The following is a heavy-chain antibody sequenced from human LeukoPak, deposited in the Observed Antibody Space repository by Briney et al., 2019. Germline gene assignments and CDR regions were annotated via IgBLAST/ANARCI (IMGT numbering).Heavy chain of an antibody. V-gene: IGHV4-38-2*01. CDR1: GYSISSGYY. Sequence: SETLSLTCAVSGYSISSGYYWGWIRQPPGKGLEWIGSIYHSGSTYYNPSLKSRVTISVDTSKNQFSLKLSSVTAADTAVYSCARASGSSDLNYWGQGTLVTVSS. J-gene: IGHJ4*02. D-gene: IGHD1-26*01. CDR3: ARASGSSDLNY. CDR2: IYHSGST.